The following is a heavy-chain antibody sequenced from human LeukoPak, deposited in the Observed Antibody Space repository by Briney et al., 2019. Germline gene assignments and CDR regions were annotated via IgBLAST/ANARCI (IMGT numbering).Heavy chain of an antibody. CDR2: INSGSTNP. CDR1: GFIFSSYT. D-gene: IGHD6-13*01. Sequence: GGSLRLSWEASGFIFSSYTMNWIRQAPGKGLEWVASINSGSTNPYYADSVKGRFTISRDDAKKSLYLQMTSLRVEDTSVYYCARDFLAAGDYWGQGTLVTVSS. CDR3: ARDFLAAGDY. V-gene: IGHV3-21*01. J-gene: IGHJ4*02.